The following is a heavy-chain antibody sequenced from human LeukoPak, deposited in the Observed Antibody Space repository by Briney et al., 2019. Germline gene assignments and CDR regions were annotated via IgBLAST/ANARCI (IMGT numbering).Heavy chain of an antibody. Sequence: ASVKVSCKASGYTFTSYDINWVRQATGQGLEWMGWMNPNSGNTGYAQKFQGRVTMTRDTSISTAYMELSRLRSDDTAVYYCARVRASGWGAYYMDVWGKGTTVTVSS. D-gene: IGHD3-16*01. V-gene: IGHV1-8*01. CDR1: GYTFTSYD. CDR3: ARVRASGWGAYYMDV. CDR2: MNPNSGNT. J-gene: IGHJ6*03.